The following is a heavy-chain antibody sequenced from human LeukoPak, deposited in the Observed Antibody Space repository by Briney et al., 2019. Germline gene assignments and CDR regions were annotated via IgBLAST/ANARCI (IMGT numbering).Heavy chain of an antibody. J-gene: IGHJ6*03. CDR3: ARGRIAAAGPYYYYYMDV. CDR2: MNPNSGNT. V-gene: IGHV1-8*03. D-gene: IGHD6-13*01. Sequence: ASVKVSCKASGYTFTSYDINWVRQATGQGLEWMGWMNPNSGNTGYAQKFQGRVTITRNTSISTAYMELSSLRSEDTAVYYCARGRIAAAGPYYYYYMDVWGEGTTVTVSS. CDR1: GYTFTSYD.